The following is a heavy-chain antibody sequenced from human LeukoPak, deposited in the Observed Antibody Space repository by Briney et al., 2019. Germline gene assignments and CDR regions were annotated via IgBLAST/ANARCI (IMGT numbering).Heavy chain of an antibody. CDR3: AKIHQNRVVVGAKGAFDI. V-gene: IGHV3-23*01. D-gene: IGHD2-15*01. CDR1: GLTFNNYA. J-gene: IGHJ3*02. CDR2: IGRSGGGT. Sequence: PGGSLRLSCEASGLTFNNYAMHWVRQSSGKGLEWVSGIGRSGGGTYYADSVKGRFTISRDTSKDTVYLQMDSLRAEDTAIYYCAKIHQNRVVVGAKGAFDIWGQGTVVTVSS.